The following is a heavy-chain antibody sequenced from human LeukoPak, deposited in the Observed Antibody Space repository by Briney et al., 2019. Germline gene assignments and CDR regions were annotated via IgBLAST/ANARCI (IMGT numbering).Heavy chain of an antibody. CDR2: IYPGDSDT. V-gene: IGHV5-51*01. D-gene: IGHD3-3*01. Sequence: GESLKISCKGSGYSFSTYWIGWARQMPGKGLEWMGIIYPGDSDTKYSPSFQGQVTISADKSISTAYLQWSSLKASDSAMYYCARHLGTITLFGVVTGGPAAFDIWGQGTMVTVSS. CDR1: GYSFSTYW. J-gene: IGHJ3*02. CDR3: ARHLGTITLFGVVTGGPAAFDI.